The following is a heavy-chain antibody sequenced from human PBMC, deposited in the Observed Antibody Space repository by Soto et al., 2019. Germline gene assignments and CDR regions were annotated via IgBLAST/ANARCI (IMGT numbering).Heavy chain of an antibody. CDR1: GGSVSSGSYY. CDR2: IYYSGTT. J-gene: IGHJ6*02. D-gene: IGHD5-12*01. CDR3: ARVARPLATNKKYGMDV. Sequence: QVQLQESGPGLVKPSETLSLTCTVSGGSVSSGSYYWSWIRQPPGKGLEWIGYIYYSGTTDYNPSLKSRVTISVDASKNQFSLKLSSVTAADTAVYYCARVARPLATNKKYGMDVWGQGTTVTVSS. V-gene: IGHV4-61*01.